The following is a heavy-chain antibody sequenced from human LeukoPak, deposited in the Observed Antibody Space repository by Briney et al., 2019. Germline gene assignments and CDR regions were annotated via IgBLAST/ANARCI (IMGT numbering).Heavy chain of an antibody. CDR2: IWYDGSNK. D-gene: IGHD2-2*01. CDR1: GFTFSTYG. Sequence: GGSLRLSCAASGFTFSTYGMYWVRQAPGKGLEWVAVIWYDGSNKYYADSVKGRFTISRDNAKNTLYLQMNSLRAEDTAVYYCAARGYCSSTSCLLEYWGQGTLVTVSS. V-gene: IGHV3-33*03. J-gene: IGHJ4*02. CDR3: AARGYCSSTSCLLEY.